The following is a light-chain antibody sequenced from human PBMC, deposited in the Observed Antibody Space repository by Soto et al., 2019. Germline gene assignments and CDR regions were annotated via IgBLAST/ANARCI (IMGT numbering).Light chain of an antibody. Sequence: VITQSPATLSASPGERVILSCRASQNIGSNLAWYQQRPGQAPRLLMYGASTRATETPARFSGSGSATGFTLTISSLXSEDFAVYYCQQYNNWPPYTFGQGTKVDIK. J-gene: IGKJ2*01. V-gene: IGKV3-15*01. CDR1: QNIGSN. CDR2: GAS. CDR3: QQYNNWPPYT.